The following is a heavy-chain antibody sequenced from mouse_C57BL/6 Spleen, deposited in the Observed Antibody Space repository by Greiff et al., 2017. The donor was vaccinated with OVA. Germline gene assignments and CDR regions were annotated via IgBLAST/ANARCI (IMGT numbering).Heavy chain of an antibody. D-gene: IGHD2-3*01. Sequence: QVQLQQPGAELVKPGASVKLSCKASGYTFTSYWMHWVKQRPGQGLVWIGMIHPNSGSTNYNEKFKSKATLTVDKSSSTAYMQLSSLTSEDSAVYYCARVGYYYFDYWGQGTTLTVSS. CDR2: IHPNSGST. CDR1: GYTFTSYW. J-gene: IGHJ2*01. V-gene: IGHV1-64*01. CDR3: ARVGYYYFDY.